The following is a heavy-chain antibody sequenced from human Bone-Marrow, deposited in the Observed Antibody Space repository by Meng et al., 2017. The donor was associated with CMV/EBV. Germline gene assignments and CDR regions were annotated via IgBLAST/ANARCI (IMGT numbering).Heavy chain of an antibody. Sequence: GESLKISCAASGFTFSRYEMNWVRLAPGKGLEWVSYISSSGSTIYYPDSVKGRFSISRDNAKNSLYLQMNSLRAEDTAVYYCARAGVMAISAFIYYFDYGGQGTLVTVSS. J-gene: IGHJ4*02. CDR3: ARAGVMAISAFIYYFDY. CDR2: ISSSGSTI. V-gene: IGHV3-48*03. CDR1: GFTFSRYE. D-gene: IGHD3-16*01.